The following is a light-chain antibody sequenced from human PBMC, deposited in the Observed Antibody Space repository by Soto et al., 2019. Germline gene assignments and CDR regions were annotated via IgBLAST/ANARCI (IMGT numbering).Light chain of an antibody. Sequence: EIVMTQSPATLSVSPGERATLSCRASQSVSINLAWYQQKPGQAPRLLIYGASTRATGIPARFSGSGSGTEFTLTISSLQSEDFAVYYCQQCNNWPRTFGQGTKREIK. J-gene: IGKJ2*01. V-gene: IGKV3-15*01. CDR3: QQCNNWPRT. CDR1: QSVSIN. CDR2: GAS.